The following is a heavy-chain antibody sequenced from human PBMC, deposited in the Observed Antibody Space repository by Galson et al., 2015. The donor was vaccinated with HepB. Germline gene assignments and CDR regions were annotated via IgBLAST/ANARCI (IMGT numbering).Heavy chain of an antibody. CDR3: ARGGLLEWLSCWFDP. CDR2: IIPIFGTA. D-gene: IGHD3-3*01. V-gene: IGHV1-69*01. J-gene: IGHJ5*02. Sequence: SCKASGGTFSSYAISWVRQAPGQGLEWMGGIIPIFGTANYAQKFQGRVTITADESTSTAYMELSSLRSEDTAVYYCARGGLLEWLSCWFDPWGQGTLVTVSS. CDR1: GGTFSSYA.